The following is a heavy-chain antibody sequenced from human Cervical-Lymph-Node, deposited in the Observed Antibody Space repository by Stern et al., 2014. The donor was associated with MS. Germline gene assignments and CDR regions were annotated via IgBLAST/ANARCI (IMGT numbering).Heavy chain of an antibody. CDR3: ERQEGSRHYGLDV. CDR1: GYSFPAYW. V-gene: IGHV5-51*01. D-gene: IGHD6-6*01. Sequence: VQLVQSGAAVKKSGESLKISCKGSGYSFPAYWIAWVRQMPGKGLEWMGIIYPGDSDTRYSPSFQGQVTISADKSTRTAYLQWSSLKASDTAMYYCERQEGSRHYGLDVWGQGTTVTVSS. J-gene: IGHJ6*02. CDR2: IYPGDSDT.